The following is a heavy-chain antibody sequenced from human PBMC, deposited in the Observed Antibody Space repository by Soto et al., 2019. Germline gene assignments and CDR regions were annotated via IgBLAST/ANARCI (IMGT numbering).Heavy chain of an antibody. CDR2: LSFDGDT. J-gene: IGHJ4*02. CDR1: GFPFINYA. D-gene: IGHD3-3*01. V-gene: IGHV3-23*01. Sequence: ELQLLESGGGLVQPGGSLRLSCTASGFPFINYAMTWVRQAPGKGLEWVSTLSFDGDTYYADSVKGRFTVSRGNSQGNLNLQMNSPGGGETGVDFCAKDRGLLSIFGAVHLDFWGRGTLVTVSS. CDR3: AKDRGLLSIFGAVHLDF.